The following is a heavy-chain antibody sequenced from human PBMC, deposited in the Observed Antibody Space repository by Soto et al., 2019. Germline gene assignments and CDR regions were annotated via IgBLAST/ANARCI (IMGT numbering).Heavy chain of an antibody. V-gene: IGHV1-69*13. CDR3: ARVSSGTYFLAWFDP. CDR1: GGTFSTYA. CDR2: IIPIFGSA. Sequence: EASVKVSCKASGGTFSTYAISWVRQAPGQGLEWMGGIIPIFGSANYAQKFQGRVTITADESTSTAYMELSSLRSEDTAVYYCARVSSGTYFLAWFDPWGRETLVTVSS. J-gene: IGHJ5*02. D-gene: IGHD3-22*01.